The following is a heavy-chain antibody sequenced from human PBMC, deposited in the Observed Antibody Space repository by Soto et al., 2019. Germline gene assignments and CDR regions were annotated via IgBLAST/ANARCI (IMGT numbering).Heavy chain of an antibody. CDR2: ISYDGNNT. Sequence: GGSLRLSCVGSIVTFSSYAIHWVRQAPGKGLEWVAVISYDGNNTYYADSVKGRFTISRDNSKNTLYLQMNSLRPEDTAVYYWARVGYSGWPLEDWGQGTLVTVSS. CDR1: IVTFSSYA. V-gene: IGHV3-30-3*01. D-gene: IGHD5-12*01. CDR3: ARVGYSGWPLED. J-gene: IGHJ4*02.